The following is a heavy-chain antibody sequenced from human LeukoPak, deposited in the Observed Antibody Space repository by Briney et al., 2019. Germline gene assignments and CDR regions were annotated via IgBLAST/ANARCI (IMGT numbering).Heavy chain of an antibody. CDR3: ARSREGSSSWPDAFDI. Sequence: GGSLRLSCAASEFTFSSYSMNWVRQAPGKGLEWVSSISSSSSYIYYADSVKGRFTISRDNAKNSLYLQMNSLRAEDTAVYYCARSREGSSSWPDAFDIWGQGTMVTVSS. CDR1: EFTFSSYS. J-gene: IGHJ3*02. D-gene: IGHD6-13*01. CDR2: ISSSSSYI. V-gene: IGHV3-21*01.